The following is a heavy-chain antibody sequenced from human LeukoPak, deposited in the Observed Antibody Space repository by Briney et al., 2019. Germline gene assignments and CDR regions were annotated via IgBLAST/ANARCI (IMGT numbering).Heavy chain of an antibody. J-gene: IGHJ4*02. CDR3: AKDLLNYYDSSGYYGTTNFDY. Sequence: GGSLRLSCAASGFTFSSYAMSWVRQAPGKGLEWVSAISGSGGSTYYADSVKGRFTISRGNSKNTLYLQMNSLRAEDTAVYYCAKDLLNYYDSSGYYGTTNFDYWGQGTLVTVSS. CDR2: ISGSGGST. CDR1: GFTFSSYA. D-gene: IGHD3-22*01. V-gene: IGHV3-23*01.